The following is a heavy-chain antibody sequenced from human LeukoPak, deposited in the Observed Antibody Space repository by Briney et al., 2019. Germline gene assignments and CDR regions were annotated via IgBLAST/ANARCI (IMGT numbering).Heavy chain of an antibody. D-gene: IGHD6-6*01. CDR3: ARQSIAARPGFDY. V-gene: IGHV4-4*09. Sequence: SETLSLTCTVSGGSISSYYWSWIRQPPGKGLEWIGYIYTSGSTNYNPSLKSRVTISVDTSKNQFSLKLSSVTAADTAVYYCARQSIAARPGFDYWSQGTLVTVSS. CDR2: IYTSGST. J-gene: IGHJ4*02. CDR1: GGSISSYY.